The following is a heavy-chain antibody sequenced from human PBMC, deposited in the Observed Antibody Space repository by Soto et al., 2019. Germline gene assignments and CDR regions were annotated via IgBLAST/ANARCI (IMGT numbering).Heavy chain of an antibody. V-gene: IGHV3-74*01. D-gene: IGHD1-7*01. J-gene: IGHJ3*01. CDR3: ARSLPGTYGAFDL. Sequence: GGSLRLSCAASEFTFRSYWMHWVRQSPGKGLVWVSRISGDGSGTNYADSVKGRFTISRDNAKNTVYLQIDSLRAEDTAVYYCARSLPGTYGAFDLWGQGTMVTVSS. CDR1: EFTFRSYW. CDR2: ISGDGSGT.